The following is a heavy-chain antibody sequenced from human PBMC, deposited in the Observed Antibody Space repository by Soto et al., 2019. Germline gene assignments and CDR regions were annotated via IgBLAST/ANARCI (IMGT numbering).Heavy chain of an antibody. Sequence: SETLSLTCAVSGGSISSGGYSWSWIRQPPGKGLEWIGYIYHSGSTYYNPSLKSRVTISVDRSKNQFSLKLSSVTAADTAVYYCAREIVYDSSGHNWFDPWGQGTLVTVSS. CDR2: IYHSGST. D-gene: IGHD3-22*01. CDR1: GGSISSGGYS. V-gene: IGHV4-30-2*01. CDR3: AREIVYDSSGHNWFDP. J-gene: IGHJ5*02.